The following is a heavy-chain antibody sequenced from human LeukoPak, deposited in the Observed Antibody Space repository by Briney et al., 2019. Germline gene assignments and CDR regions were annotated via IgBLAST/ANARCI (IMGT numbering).Heavy chain of an antibody. J-gene: IGHJ4*02. CDR3: ARHPTKWELRLSLDY. CDR2: INHSGST. CDR1: GGSFSAYY. D-gene: IGHD1-26*01. Sequence: PSETLSLTCAVYGGSFSAYYWSWIRQPPGKGLEWIGEINHSGSTNYNPSLKSRVVISVDTSKNQFSLDMNSVTAADTAVYYCARHPTKWELRLSLDYWGQGTLVTVSS. V-gene: IGHV4-34*01.